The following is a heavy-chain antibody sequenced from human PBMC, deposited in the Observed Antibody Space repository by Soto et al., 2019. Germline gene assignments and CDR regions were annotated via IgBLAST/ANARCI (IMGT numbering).Heavy chain of an antibody. V-gene: IGHV1-46*01. CDR2: IHPSGDT. J-gene: IGHJ1*01. CDR1: GYKLTTYF. D-gene: IGHD2-15*01. Sequence: GASVEVSCKXSGYKLTTYFIHWVRQAPGQGLEWMGMIHPSGDTGYAQKFRGRVTMTIDTSTTTAYMELRNLTSEDTAVYFSVRGYCTTSPCSGDFQFWGQGTLVTVSS. CDR3: VRGYCTTSPCSGDFQF.